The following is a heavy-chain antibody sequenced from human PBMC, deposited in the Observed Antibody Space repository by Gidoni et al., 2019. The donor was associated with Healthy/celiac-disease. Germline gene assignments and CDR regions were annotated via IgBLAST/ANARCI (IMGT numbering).Heavy chain of an antibody. CDR3: ARGRFVVQGVHNWFDP. V-gene: IGHV1-8*01. J-gene: IGHJ5*02. CDR1: GYTFTSYD. CDR2: MNPNSGNT. D-gene: IGHD3-10*01. Sequence: QVQLVQSGAEVKKPGASVKVSCKASGYTFTSYDINWVRQATGQGLEWMGWMNPNSGNTGYAQKFQGRVTMTRNTSISTAYMELSSLRSEDTAVYYCARGRFVVQGVHNWFDPWGQGTLVTVSS.